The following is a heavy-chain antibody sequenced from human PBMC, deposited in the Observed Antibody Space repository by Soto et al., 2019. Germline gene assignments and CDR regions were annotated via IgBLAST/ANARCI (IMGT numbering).Heavy chain of an antibody. CDR3: ARDPELELPYYYYYMDV. J-gene: IGHJ6*03. CDR2: TYYRSKWYN. V-gene: IGHV6-1*01. D-gene: IGHD1-7*01. CDR1: GDSVSSNSAA. Sequence: SQPLSLTCAISGDSVSSNSAAWNWIRQSPSRGLEWLGRTYYRSKWYNDYAVSVKSRITINPDTSKNQFSLQLNSVTPEDTAVYYCARDPELELPYYYYYMDVWGKGTTVTVSS.